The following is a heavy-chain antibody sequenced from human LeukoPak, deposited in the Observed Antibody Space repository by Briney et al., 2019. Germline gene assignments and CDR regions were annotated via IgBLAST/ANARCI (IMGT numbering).Heavy chain of an antibody. CDR2: IYYSGST. D-gene: IGHD6-6*01. J-gene: IGHJ4*02. V-gene: IGHV4-39*01. CDR3: ARSTSSVAARLDY. Sequence: KCSETLSLTCSVSGGSISSGSYYWGCIRQPPGKGLEWIGSIYYSGSTYYNPSLKSRVTISVDTSRDQFSLKLNSVTAADTAVYFCARSTSSVAARLDYWGQGTLVTVSS. CDR1: GGSISSGSYY.